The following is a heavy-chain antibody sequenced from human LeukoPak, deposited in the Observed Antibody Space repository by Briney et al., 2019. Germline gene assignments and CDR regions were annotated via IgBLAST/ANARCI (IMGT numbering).Heavy chain of an antibody. Sequence: SETLSLTCAVSGVPFSYYYWSWVRQSPRQGLEWIGEINHSGYTNYNPSLKSRVTMSIDTSKNQFSLKLTSVTAADAGVYYCTRAVAGHPDWGQGTLVTVSS. J-gene: IGHJ4*02. V-gene: IGHV4-34*01. CDR1: GVPFSYYY. CDR3: TRAVAGHPD. CDR2: INHSGYT. D-gene: IGHD6-19*01.